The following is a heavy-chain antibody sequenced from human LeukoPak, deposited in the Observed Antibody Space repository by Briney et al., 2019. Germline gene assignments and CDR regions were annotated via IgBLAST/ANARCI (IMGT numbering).Heavy chain of an antibody. V-gene: IGHV4-59*01. CDR3: AKPPHYVFWRVYYPHYYYVRDV. D-gene: IGHD3-3*01. Sequence: SETLSLTCTVSGGSISSYYWSWIRQPPGKGLEWIGYIYYSGSTNYNPSLKSRVTISVDTSKNQFSLKLSSVTAADTAVYYCAKPPHYVFWRVYYPHYYYVRDVGGKGTTVTVSS. CDR1: GGSISSYY. J-gene: IGHJ6*04. CDR2: IYYSGST.